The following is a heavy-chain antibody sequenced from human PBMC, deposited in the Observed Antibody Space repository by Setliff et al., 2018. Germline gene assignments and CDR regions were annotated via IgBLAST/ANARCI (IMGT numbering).Heavy chain of an antibody. Sequence: ASVKVSCKASGGTFSSYAISWVRQAPGQGLEWMGGIIPSGGSTSYAQKFQGRVTMTRDTSTSTVYMELSSLRSEDTAVYYCAREASMVRGVIITLSTNWFDPWGQGTLVTVSS. V-gene: IGHV1-46*01. CDR3: AREASMVRGVIITLSTNWFDP. D-gene: IGHD3-10*01. CDR1: GGTFSSYA. J-gene: IGHJ5*02. CDR2: IIPSGGST.